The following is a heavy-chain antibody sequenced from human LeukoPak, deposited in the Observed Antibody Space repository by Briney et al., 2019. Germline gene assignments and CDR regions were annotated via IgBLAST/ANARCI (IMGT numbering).Heavy chain of an antibody. V-gene: IGHV1-46*01. Sequence: ASVKVSCKASGYTLTRYYIHWVRQAPGQGLEWMGIIDTNDGTRSYAQKFQGRVTMTRGTSTSIVYMELSSLRSEDTALYYCARDIAVTGTGYYYGMDVWGQGTTVTVSS. D-gene: IGHD6-19*01. CDR2: IDTNDGTR. CDR1: GYTLTRYY. CDR3: ARDIAVTGTGYYYGMDV. J-gene: IGHJ6*02.